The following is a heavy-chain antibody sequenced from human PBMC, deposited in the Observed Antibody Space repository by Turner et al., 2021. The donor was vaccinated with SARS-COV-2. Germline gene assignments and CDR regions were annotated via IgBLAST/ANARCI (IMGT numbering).Heavy chain of an antibody. V-gene: IGHV4-39*01. Sequence: QLQLLESGTGLVKHPEILSLTCTVSGGSISSSRYYWGWIRQPPGKGLVWVGSSNYSGRTYDNPSFKSRVTISEDTSKIQFTRKRAAVTAADTAVYFCARHWEVAAAAYLARFDPWGQGTLVTVSS. CDR2: SNYSGRT. J-gene: IGHJ5*02. CDR1: GGSISSSRYY. D-gene: IGHD6-25*01. CDR3: ARHWEVAAAAYLARFDP.